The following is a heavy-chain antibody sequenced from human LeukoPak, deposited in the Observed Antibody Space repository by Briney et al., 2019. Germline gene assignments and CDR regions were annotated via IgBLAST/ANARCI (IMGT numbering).Heavy chain of an antibody. CDR1: GGTFSSYA. CDR2: IIPIFGTA. V-gene: IGHV1-69*05. CDR3: ARGLWESYSSSSPTQYNWFDP. D-gene: IGHD6-6*01. Sequence: SVKVSCKASGGTFSSYAISWVRQAPGQGLEWMGGIIPIFGTANYAQKFQGRVTITTDESTSTAYMELSSLRSEDTAVYYRARGLWESYSSSSPTQYNWFDPWGQGTLVTVSS. J-gene: IGHJ5*02.